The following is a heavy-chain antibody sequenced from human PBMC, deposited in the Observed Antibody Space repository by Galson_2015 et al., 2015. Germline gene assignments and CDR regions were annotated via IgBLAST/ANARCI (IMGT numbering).Heavy chain of an antibody. J-gene: IGHJ4*02. CDR1: GGPVSSGSYY. Sequence: SETLSLTCTVSGGPVSSGSYYWSWIRQPPGRGLEWIGYIYNSGSTNYNPSLKSRVTISLDTSKNQFSLKLSSVTAADTAVYYCARLASSTAPFDYWGQGTLVTVSS. D-gene: IGHD2-2*01. CDR2: IYNSGST. CDR3: ARLASSTAPFDY. V-gene: IGHV4-61*01.